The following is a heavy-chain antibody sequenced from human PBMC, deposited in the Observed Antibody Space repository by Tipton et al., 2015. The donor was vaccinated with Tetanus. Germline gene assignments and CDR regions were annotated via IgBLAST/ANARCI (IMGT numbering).Heavy chain of an antibody. CDR3: ARGSGSYYGDFDY. CDR1: GGSISSYY. CDR2: IYYSGST. Sequence: LRLSCTVSGGSISSYYWSWIRQPPGKGLEWIGYIYYSGSTNYNPSLKSRVTISVDTSKNQFSLKLSSVTAADTAVYYCARGSGSYYGDFDYWGQGTLVTVSS. J-gene: IGHJ4*02. V-gene: IGHV4-59*01. D-gene: IGHD3-10*01.